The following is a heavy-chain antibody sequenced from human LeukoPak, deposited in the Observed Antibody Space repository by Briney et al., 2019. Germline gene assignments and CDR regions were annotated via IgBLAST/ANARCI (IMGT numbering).Heavy chain of an antibody. CDR3: AREIFGGYNPGAY. D-gene: IGHD3-3*01. Sequence: SETLSLTCTVSLDSTTSNFWSWVRQPPGKGLEWIGENHRSGSPNYNPSLQSRVTISIDRSRNRIALELSSVTAADTAVYYCAREIFGGYNPGAYWGQGILVTVSS. CDR1: LDSTTSNF. V-gene: IGHV4-4*02. J-gene: IGHJ4*02. CDR2: NHRSGSP.